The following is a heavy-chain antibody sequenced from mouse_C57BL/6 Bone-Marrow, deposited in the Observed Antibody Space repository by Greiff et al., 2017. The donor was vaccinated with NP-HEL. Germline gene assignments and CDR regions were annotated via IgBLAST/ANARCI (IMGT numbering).Heavy chain of an antibody. CDR1: GFSLTSYA. CDR2: IWTGGGT. Sequence: VKLMESGPGLVAPSQSLSITCTVSGFSLTSYAISWVRQPPGKGLEWLGVIWTGGGTNYNSALKSRLSISKDNSKSQVFLKMNSLQTDDTARYYCARNCNGSSHWYFDVWGTGTTVTVSS. D-gene: IGHD1-1*01. J-gene: IGHJ1*03. V-gene: IGHV2-9-1*01. CDR3: ARNCNGSSHWYFDV.